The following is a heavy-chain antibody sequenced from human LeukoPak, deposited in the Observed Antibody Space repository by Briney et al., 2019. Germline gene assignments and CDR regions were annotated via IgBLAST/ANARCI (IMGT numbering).Heavy chain of an antibody. Sequence: GGSLRLSCAASGFTFDDYAMHWVRQAPGKGLEWVSGISWNSGSIGYADSVKGRFTFSRDNAKNSLYLQMNSLRAEDTALYYCAKDIGSGYERYYYGMDVWGQGTTVTVSS. CDR2: ISWNSGSI. V-gene: IGHV3-9*01. CDR3: AKDIGSGYERYYYGMDV. J-gene: IGHJ6*02. D-gene: IGHD5-12*01. CDR1: GFTFDDYA.